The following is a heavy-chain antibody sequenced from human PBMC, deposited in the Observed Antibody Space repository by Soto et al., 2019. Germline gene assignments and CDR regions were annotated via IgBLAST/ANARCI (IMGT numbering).Heavy chain of an antibody. Sequence: ASGKVSWKASGYTFTSYGISWGRQAPGQGLEWMGWISAYNGNTNYAQKLQGRVTMTTDTSTSTAYMELRSLRSDDTAVYYCAILMTTVTTGDAFDIWGQGTMVTVSS. CDR1: GYTFTSYG. CDR2: ISAYNGNT. V-gene: IGHV1-18*01. CDR3: AILMTTVTTGDAFDI. J-gene: IGHJ3*02. D-gene: IGHD4-17*01.